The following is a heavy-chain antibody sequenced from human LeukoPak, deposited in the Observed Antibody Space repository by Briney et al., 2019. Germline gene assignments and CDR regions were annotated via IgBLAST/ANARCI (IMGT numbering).Heavy chain of an antibody. CDR3: ARLPTYSSGWHGFDY. J-gene: IGHJ4*02. V-gene: IGHV4-34*01. CDR1: GGSFSGYY. Sequence: PSETLSLTCAVYGGSFSGYYWIWVRQPPGKGLEWTGEINHTGSTNYNPSLKSRVTISVDTSKNQFSLKLSSVTAADTAVYYCARLPTYSSGWHGFDYWGQGTLVTVSS. CDR2: INHTGST. D-gene: IGHD6-19*01.